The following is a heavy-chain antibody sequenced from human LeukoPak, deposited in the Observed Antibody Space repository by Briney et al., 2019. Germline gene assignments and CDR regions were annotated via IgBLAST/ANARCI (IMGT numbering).Heavy chain of an antibody. CDR1: GDSISNYY. D-gene: IGHD3-10*01. V-gene: IGHV4-59*12. CDR2: IYYSGST. J-gene: IGHJ6*02. CDR3: ARDRPYNGSGSRYGMDV. Sequence: PSETLSLTCTVSGDSISNYYWSWIRQPPGKGLDWIGYIYYSGSTSYNPSLKSRVTISVDTSRNQFSLKLSSVTAADTAVYYCARDRPYNGSGSRYGMDVWGQGTTVTVSS.